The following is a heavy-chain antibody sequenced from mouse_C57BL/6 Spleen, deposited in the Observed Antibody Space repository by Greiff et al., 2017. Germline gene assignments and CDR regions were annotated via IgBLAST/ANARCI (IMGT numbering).Heavy chain of an antibody. CDR3: ARGDYGSRHFDV. J-gene: IGHJ1*03. CDR2: ISSGSSTI. V-gene: IGHV5-17*01. D-gene: IGHD1-1*01. Sequence: EVQLVESGGGLVKPGGSLKLSCAASGFTFSDYGMHWVRQAPEKGLEWVAYISSGSSTIYYADTVKGRFTISRDNAKNTLFLQRTSLRSEDTAMYYCARGDYGSRHFDVWGTGTTVTVSS. CDR1: GFTFSDYG.